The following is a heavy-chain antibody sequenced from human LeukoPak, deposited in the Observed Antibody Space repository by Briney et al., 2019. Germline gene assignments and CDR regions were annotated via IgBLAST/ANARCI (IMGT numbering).Heavy chain of an antibody. D-gene: IGHD3-10*01. J-gene: IGHJ4*02. CDR1: GFSFSNYW. Sequence: PGGSLRLSCAASGFSFSNYWMEWVRQAPGKGLVWVSRINSDGRVTAYADSVKGRFTISRDNAKNTLYLQMNSLRAEDTAVYYCARGLFGSSRDYWGQGILVTVSS. CDR3: ARGLFGSSRDY. V-gene: IGHV3-74*01. CDR2: INSDGRVT.